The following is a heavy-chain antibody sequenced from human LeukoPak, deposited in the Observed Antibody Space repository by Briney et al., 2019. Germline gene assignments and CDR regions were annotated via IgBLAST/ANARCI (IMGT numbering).Heavy chain of an antibody. CDR1: NGSISDDY. CDR3: ARSAAGHQYYFDY. V-gene: IGHV4-59*01. Sequence: SETLSLTCTISNGSISDDYWSWIRQPPGKGLEWIGYIYYSGSTNYSPSLRSRVTISVDRSKNQVSLILSSLSAADTAIYYCARSAAGHQYYFDYWGRGTLVTVSS. D-gene: IGHD2-2*01. J-gene: IGHJ4*02. CDR2: IYYSGST.